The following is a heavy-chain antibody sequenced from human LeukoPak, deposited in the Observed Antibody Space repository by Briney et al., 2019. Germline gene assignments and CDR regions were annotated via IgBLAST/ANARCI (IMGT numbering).Heavy chain of an antibody. D-gene: IGHD4-17*01. J-gene: IGHJ6*02. V-gene: IGHV3-23*01. Sequence: GGSLRLSCAASGFAFSSYAMSWVRQAPGKGLEWVSAISGSGGSTYYADSVKGRFTISRDNSKNTLYLQMNSLRAEDTAVYYCAKTSYGDLGFYGMDVWGQGTTVTVSS. CDR2: ISGSGGST. CDR3: AKTSYGDLGFYGMDV. CDR1: GFAFSSYA.